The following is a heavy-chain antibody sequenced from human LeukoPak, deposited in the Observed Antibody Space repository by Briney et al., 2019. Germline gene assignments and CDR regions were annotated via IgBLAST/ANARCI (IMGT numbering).Heavy chain of an antibody. CDR2: IRSKAYGGTT. D-gene: IGHD3-9*01. V-gene: IGHV3-49*04. J-gene: IGHJ4*02. CDR3: TRDLQYYDILTGYYGIDY. Sequence: GGSLRLSCTASGFTFGDYAMSWVRRAPGKGLEWVGFIRSKAYGGTTEYAASVKGRFTISRDDSKSIAYLQMNSLKTEDTAVYYCTRDLQYYDILTGYYGIDYRGQGTLVTVSS. CDR1: GFTFGDYA.